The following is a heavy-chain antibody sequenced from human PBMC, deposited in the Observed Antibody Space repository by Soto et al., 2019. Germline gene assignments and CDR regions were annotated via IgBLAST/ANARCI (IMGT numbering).Heavy chain of an antibody. D-gene: IGHD6-19*01. J-gene: IGHJ6*03. CDR2: INPNSGGT. V-gene: IGHV1-2*04. CDR1: GYTFTGYF. Sequence: ASVKVSCKASGYTFTGYFMHWVRQAPGQGLEWMGWINPNSGGTNYAQKFQGWVTMTRDTSISTAYMELSRLRSDDTAVYYCARGLGSSGWTQYYYYYYMDVWGKGTTVTVSS. CDR3: ARGLGSSGWTQYYYYYYMDV.